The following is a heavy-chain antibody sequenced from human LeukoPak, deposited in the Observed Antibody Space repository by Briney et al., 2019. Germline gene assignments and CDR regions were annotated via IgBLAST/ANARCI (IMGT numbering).Heavy chain of an antibody. CDR2: IYPGDSDI. CDR1: GYSFTNFW. Sequence: GESLKISCKGSGYSFTNFWIGWVRQMPGKGLEWMGIIYPGDSDIRYSPSFQGQVTISADKSINTAYLQWSSLRASDTAMYYCARHTSSGSDYWGQGTPVTVSS. D-gene: IGHD6-25*01. J-gene: IGHJ4*02. V-gene: IGHV5-51*01. CDR3: ARHTSSGSDY.